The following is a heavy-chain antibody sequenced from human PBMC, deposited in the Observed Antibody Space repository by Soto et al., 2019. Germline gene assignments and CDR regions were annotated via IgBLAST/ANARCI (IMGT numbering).Heavy chain of an antibody. CDR3: ATLNSRDAFDI. V-gene: IGHV1-2*04. CDR2: INPNSGGT. CDR1: GYTLAGYY. D-gene: IGHD1-26*01. J-gene: IGHJ3*02. Sequence: GASVKVSCKASGYTLAGYYMHWVRQAPGQGLEWMGWINPNSGGTNYAQKFQGWVTMTRDTSISTAYMELSRLRSDDTAVYYCATLNSRDAFDIWGQGTMVTVSS.